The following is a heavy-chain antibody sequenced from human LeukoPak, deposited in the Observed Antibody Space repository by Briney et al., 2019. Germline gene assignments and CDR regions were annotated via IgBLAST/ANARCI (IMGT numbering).Heavy chain of an antibody. CDR1: GGSISSGSYY. Sequence: SETLSLTCTVSGGSISSGSYYWSWIRQPAGKGLEWIGRIYTSGSTNYNPSLKSRVTISVDTSKNQFSLKLSSVTAADTAVYYCARDGAIGGFRWGQGTMVTVSS. CDR3: ARDGAIGGFR. V-gene: IGHV4-61*02. J-gene: IGHJ3*01. CDR2: IYTSGST. D-gene: IGHD2-21*01.